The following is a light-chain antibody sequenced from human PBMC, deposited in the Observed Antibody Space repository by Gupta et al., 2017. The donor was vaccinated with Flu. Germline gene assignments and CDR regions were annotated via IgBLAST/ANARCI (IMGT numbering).Light chain of an antibody. Sequence: KEKVTITCRASQSIGSSLHWYQQKPDQSPKLLIKYASQSFSGVPSRFSGSGSGTDFTLTINSLEAEEAATYYCHQSSSFPWTFGQGTKVEIK. CDR1: QSIGSS. CDR3: HQSSSFPWT. V-gene: IGKV6-21*01. J-gene: IGKJ1*01. CDR2: YAS.